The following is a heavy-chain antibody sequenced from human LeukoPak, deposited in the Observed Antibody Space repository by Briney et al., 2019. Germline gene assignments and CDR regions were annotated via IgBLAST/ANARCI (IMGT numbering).Heavy chain of an antibody. V-gene: IGHV1-46*01. CDR1: GYTFTSYY. Sequence: ASVKVSCRASGYTFTSYYMHWVRQAPGQGLEWMGVINPSGGSTSYAQKFQGRVTMTRDTSTSTVYMELSSLRSEDTAVYYCARVGTPWTLLYYFDYWGLGTLVTVSS. D-gene: IGHD2-21*01. J-gene: IGHJ4*02. CDR2: INPSGGST. CDR3: ARVGTPWTLLYYFDY.